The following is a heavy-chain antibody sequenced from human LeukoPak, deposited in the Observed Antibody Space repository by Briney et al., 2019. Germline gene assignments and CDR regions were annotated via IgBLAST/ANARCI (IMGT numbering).Heavy chain of an antibody. D-gene: IGHD2-15*01. V-gene: IGHV4-34*01. CDR1: GGSFSGYY. J-gene: IGHJ4*02. CDR2: INYSGST. CDR3: ARGVCSGGSCYSEWNY. Sequence: SETLSLTCAVYGGSFSGYYWSWIRQPPGKGLEWIGEINYSGSTNYNPSLKCRVTISVDTSKNQFSLKLSSVTAADTAVYYCARGVCSGGSCYSEWNYWGQGTLVTVSS.